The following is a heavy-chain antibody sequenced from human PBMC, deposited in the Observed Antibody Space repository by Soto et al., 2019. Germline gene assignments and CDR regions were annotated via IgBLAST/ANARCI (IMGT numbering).Heavy chain of an antibody. Sequence: PGGSLRLSCAASEFTFSNYWMHWVRQAPGKGLVWVSRIGPDGFNTIYADSVKGRFTISRDNAKNTLYLQMSSLRAEDTAVYYCFIDLTDGYVDFDSWCQAKPVTVS. CDR1: EFTFSNYW. CDR2: IGPDGFNT. D-gene: IGHD5-12*01. CDR3: FIDLTDGYVDFDS. J-gene: IGHJ4*02. V-gene: IGHV3-74*01.